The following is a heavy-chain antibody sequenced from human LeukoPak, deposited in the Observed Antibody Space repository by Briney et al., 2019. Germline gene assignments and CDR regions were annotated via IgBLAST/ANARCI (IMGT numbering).Heavy chain of an antibody. J-gene: IGHJ3*02. CDR3: ARDSGYAFDT. Sequence: GGSLRLSCAASGFTLSSYRMNWVRQAPGKGLEWVSYIRSSSSTIYYADSVKGRFTISSDNAKNSLYLQMNALRDEDTAVYFCARDSGYAFDTWGQGTMVTVSS. CDR2: IRSSSSTI. D-gene: IGHD2-15*01. V-gene: IGHV3-48*02. CDR1: GFTLSSYR.